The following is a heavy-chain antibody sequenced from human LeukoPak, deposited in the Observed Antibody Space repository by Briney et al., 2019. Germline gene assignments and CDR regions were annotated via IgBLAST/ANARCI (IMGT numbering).Heavy chain of an antibody. Sequence: PGGSLRLSCAASGFTVSSNYMSWVRQAPGKGLEWVPVIYSGGSTYYADSVKGRFTISRDNSKNTLYLQMNSLRAEDTAVYYCARERTAMVTGFDYWGQGTLVTVSS. J-gene: IGHJ4*02. CDR3: ARERTAMVTGFDY. CDR1: GFTVSSNY. V-gene: IGHV3-66*01. D-gene: IGHD5-18*01. CDR2: IYSGGST.